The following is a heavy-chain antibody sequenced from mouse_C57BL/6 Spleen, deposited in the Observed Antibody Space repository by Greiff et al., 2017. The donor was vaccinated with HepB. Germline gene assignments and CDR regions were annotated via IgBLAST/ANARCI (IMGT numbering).Heavy chain of an antibody. D-gene: IGHD2-2*01. V-gene: IGHV1-19*01. J-gene: IGHJ4*01. Sequence: VQLKESGPVLVKPGASVKMSCKASGYTFTDYYMNWVKQSHGKSLEWIGVINPYNGGTSYNQKFKGKATLTVDKSSSTAYMELNSLTSEDSAVYYCARNGYGERNYAMDYWGQGTSVTVSS. CDR3: ARNGYGERNYAMDY. CDR2: INPYNGGT. CDR1: GYTFTDYY.